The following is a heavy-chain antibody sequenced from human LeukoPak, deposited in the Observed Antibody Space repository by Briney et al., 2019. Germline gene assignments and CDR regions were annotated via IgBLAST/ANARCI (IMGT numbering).Heavy chain of an antibody. V-gene: IGHV3-7*04. Sequence: PGGSLRLSCAASGFTFSSYWMSWVRQAPGKGLEWVANIKQDGSEKYYVDSVKGRFTISRDNAKNSLYLQMNSLRAEDTAVYYCARDGRSVGAPTLFGYWGQGTLVTVSS. CDR2: IKQDGSEK. D-gene: IGHD1-26*01. CDR3: ARDGRSVGAPTLFGY. CDR1: GFTFSSYW. J-gene: IGHJ4*02.